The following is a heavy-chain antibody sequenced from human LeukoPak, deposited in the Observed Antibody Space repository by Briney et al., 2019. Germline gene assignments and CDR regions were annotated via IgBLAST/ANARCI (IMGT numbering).Heavy chain of an antibody. V-gene: IGHV3-23*01. CDR1: GFTFSIYA. D-gene: IGHD4-17*01. CDR2: ISGGGGTT. Sequence: GGSLRLSCAASGFTFSIYAMTWVRQAPGKGLEWVSVISGGGGTTYYGDSVKGRFTTSRDNSKNTLFLQMNSLRVEDTATYYCVKGATVTTRPNFDYWGQGTVVTVSS. J-gene: IGHJ4*02. CDR3: VKGATVTTRPNFDY.